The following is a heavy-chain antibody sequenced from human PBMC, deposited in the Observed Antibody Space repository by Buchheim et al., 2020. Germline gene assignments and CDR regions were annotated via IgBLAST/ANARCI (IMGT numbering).Heavy chain of an antibody. J-gene: IGHJ6*02. V-gene: IGHV3-33*01. CDR1: GFTFSSYG. Sequence: QVQLVESGRGVVQPGRSLRLSCAASGFTFSSYGMHWVRQAPGKGLEWVAVIWYDGSNKYYADSVKGRFTISRDNSKNTLYLQMNSLRAEDTAVYYCARDLVSSPIYGMDVWGQGTT. CDR2: IWYDGSNK. CDR3: ARDLVSSPIYGMDV. D-gene: IGHD6-13*01.